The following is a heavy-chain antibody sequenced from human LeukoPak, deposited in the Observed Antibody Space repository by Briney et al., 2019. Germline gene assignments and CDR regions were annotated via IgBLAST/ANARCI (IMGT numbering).Heavy chain of an antibody. D-gene: IGHD4-17*01. J-gene: IGHJ4*02. CDR3: ARDDYGDSGPLFDY. V-gene: IGHV3-23*01. Sequence: GGSLRLSCAASGFTFSSSAMSWVRQAPEKGLEFVSGIYENGGTTYYADSVKGRFTISRDDSKNTLYLQMDSLRAEDTAVYYCARDDYGDSGPLFDYWGQGTLVTVSS. CDR1: GFTFSSSA. CDR2: IYENGGTT.